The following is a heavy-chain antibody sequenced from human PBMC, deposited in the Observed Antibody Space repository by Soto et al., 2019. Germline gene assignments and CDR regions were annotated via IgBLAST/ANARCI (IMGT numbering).Heavy chain of an antibody. Sequence: ASETLSLTCTVSGGSISSYYWSWIRQPPGKGLEWIGYIYYSGSTNYNPSLKSRVTISVDTSKNQFSLKLSSVTAADTAVYYCARSIVATSTVWFDPWGQGTLVTVSS. V-gene: IGHV4-59*08. CDR3: ARSIVATSTVWFDP. CDR1: GGSISSYY. CDR2: IYYSGST. D-gene: IGHD5-12*01. J-gene: IGHJ5*02.